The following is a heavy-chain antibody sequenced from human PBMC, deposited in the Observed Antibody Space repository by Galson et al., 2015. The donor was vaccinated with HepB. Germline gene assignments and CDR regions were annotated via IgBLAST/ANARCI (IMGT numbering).Heavy chain of an antibody. D-gene: IGHD3-10*01. V-gene: IGHV3-9*01. CDR1: GFTFDDYA. CDR2: ISWNSGSI. J-gene: IGHJ4*02. CDR3: ARDDRGRGLVRGVIPY. Sequence: SLRLSCAASGFTFDDYAMHWVRQAPGKGLEWVSGISWNSGSIGYADSVKGRFTISRDNAKNSLYLQMNSLRADDTAVYYCARDDRGRGLVRGVIPYWGQGTLVTVSS.